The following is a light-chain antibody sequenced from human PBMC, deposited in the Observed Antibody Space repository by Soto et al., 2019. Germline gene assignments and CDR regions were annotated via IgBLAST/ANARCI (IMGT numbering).Light chain of an antibody. J-gene: IGKJ5*01. CDR3: QQYGSSPPIT. CDR2: GAS. CDR1: QSVSSYY. Sequence: EIVLTQSPGTLSLSPGERATLSCRASQSVSSYYLAWYQQKTGQAPRLLIYGASNKATGIPDRFSGSGSGTDFTLTISRLEPEDFAVYYCQQYGSSPPITFGQGTRLEIK. V-gene: IGKV3-20*01.